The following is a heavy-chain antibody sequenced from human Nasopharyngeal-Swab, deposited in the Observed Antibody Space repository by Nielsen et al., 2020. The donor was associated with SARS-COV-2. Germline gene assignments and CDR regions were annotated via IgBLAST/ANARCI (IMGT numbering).Heavy chain of an antibody. CDR1: GFIFSSYG. V-gene: IGHV3-33*01. CDR2: IWYDGSNK. D-gene: IGHD3-9*01. J-gene: IGHJ6*03. CDR3: AREFREAYYDILTGYYMDYYYYMDV. Sequence: GSSLAICCDSSGFIFSSYGMHWVRPAPGKGLEWVAVIWYDGSNKYYADSVKGRFTISRDNSKNTLYLQMNSLRAEDTAVYYCAREFREAYYDILTGYYMDYYYYMDVWGKGTTVTVSS.